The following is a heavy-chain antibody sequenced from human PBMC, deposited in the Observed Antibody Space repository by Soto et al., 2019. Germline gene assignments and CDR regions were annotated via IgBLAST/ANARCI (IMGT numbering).Heavy chain of an antibody. Sequence: QVQLQESGPGLVKPSQTLSLTCTVSGGSINTVNYFWSWIRQSPDKGLEWIGHFYNGGTPYNNPSLPSRVTISVDTCNNQLSLKLSSVSAADTAVSYCARGPSGDKVDYWGPGTLATVSS. D-gene: IGHD7-27*01. CDR3: ARGPSGDKVDY. J-gene: IGHJ4*02. CDR2: FYNGGTP. V-gene: IGHV4-30-4*01. CDR1: GGSINTVNYF.